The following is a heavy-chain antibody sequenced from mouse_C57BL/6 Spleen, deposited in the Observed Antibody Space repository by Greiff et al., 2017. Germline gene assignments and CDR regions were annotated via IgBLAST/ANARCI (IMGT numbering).Heavy chain of an antibody. Sequence: EVKLMESEGGLVQPGSSMKLSCTASGFTFSDYYMAWVRQVPEKGLEWVANINYDGSSTYYLDSLKSRFIISRDNAKNILYLQMSSLKSEDTATYYCARGGITTAFDYWGQGTTLTVSS. CDR3: ARGGITTAFDY. J-gene: IGHJ2*01. CDR2: INYDGSST. V-gene: IGHV5-16*01. CDR1: GFTFSDYY. D-gene: IGHD1-2*01.